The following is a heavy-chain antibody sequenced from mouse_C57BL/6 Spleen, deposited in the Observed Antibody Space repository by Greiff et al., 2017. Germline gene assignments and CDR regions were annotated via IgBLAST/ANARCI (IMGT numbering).Heavy chain of an antibody. CDR3: ARGGLRGAFDY. J-gene: IGHJ2*01. CDR2: ISDGGSYT. Sequence: EVKLMESGGGLVKPGASLKLSCAASGFTFSSYAMSWVRQTPEQRLEWVATISDGGSYTYYPHNVKGRFTISRDNAKNNLYLQLSHLKSEDTAMYYCARGGLRGAFDYWGQGTTLTVSS. D-gene: IGHD3-1*01. V-gene: IGHV5-4*03. CDR1: GFTFSSYA.